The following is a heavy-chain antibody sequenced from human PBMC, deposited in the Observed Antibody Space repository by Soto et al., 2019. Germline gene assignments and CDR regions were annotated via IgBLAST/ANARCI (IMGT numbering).Heavy chain of an antibody. Sequence: AASVKVSCKTSGYTFTTYGVSWVRQAPGQGLEWMGWISAYNGNTNYAQKLQGRVTMTTDTSTSTAYMELRGLRSDDTAVYYCARDRHYYGSGSYYISWFDPWGQGTLVTVSS. V-gene: IGHV1-18*04. CDR1: GYTFTTYG. CDR2: ISAYNGNT. D-gene: IGHD3-10*01. CDR3: ARDRHYYGSGSYYISWFDP. J-gene: IGHJ5*02.